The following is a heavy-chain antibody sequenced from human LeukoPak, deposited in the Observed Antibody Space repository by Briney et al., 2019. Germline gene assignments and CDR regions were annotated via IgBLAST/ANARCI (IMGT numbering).Heavy chain of an antibody. CDR3: ARVGWFGESPFDY. CDR1: GFTYSDYY. V-gene: IGHV3-11*01. Sequence: GGSLRLSCAASGFTYSDYYMSWIRQAPGKGLEWVSHISSSGSTIYYADSVKGRFTISRDNAKNSLYLQMNSLRAEDTAVYYCARVGWFGESPFDYWGQGTLVTVSS. CDR2: ISSSGSTI. D-gene: IGHD3-10*01. J-gene: IGHJ4*02.